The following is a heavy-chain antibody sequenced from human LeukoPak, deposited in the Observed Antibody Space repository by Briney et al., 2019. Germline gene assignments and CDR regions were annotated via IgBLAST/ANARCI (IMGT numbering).Heavy chain of an antibody. V-gene: IGHV3-48*01. J-gene: IGHJ4*02. CDR1: GFTFSSYS. CDR2: ITSSGSSI. CDR3: TRVGYIDEGIDY. Sequence: PGGSLRLSCAASGFTFSSYSMNWVRQAPGKGLEWVSYITSSGSSIYYADSVKGRFTISRDHAKNSLYLQMNSLRAEDTAIYYCTRVGYIDEGIDYWGQGTLVTVSS. D-gene: IGHD5-24*01.